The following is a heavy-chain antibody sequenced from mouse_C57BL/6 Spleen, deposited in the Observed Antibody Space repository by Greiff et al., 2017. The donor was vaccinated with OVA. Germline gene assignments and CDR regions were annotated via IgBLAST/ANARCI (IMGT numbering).Heavy chain of an antibody. Sequence: VQLQQSGPELVKPGASVKISCKASGYSFTGYYMNWVKQSPEKSLEWIGEINPSTGGTTYNPKFKAKAALTVDKSSSTTYMQLKSLTSEDSAVYYGARLFAYWGQGTLVTVSA. J-gene: IGHJ3*01. CDR1: GYSFTGYY. CDR2: INPSTGGT. V-gene: IGHV1-42*01. CDR3: ARLFAY.